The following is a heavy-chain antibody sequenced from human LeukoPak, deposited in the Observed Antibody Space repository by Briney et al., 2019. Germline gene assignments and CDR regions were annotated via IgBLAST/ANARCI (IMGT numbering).Heavy chain of an antibody. Sequence: SETLSLTCTVSGGSISSSSYYWGWIRQPPGKGLEWIGSIYYSGSTYYNPSLKSRVTISVDTSKNQFSLKLSSVTAADTAVYYCARCGRLPSWFDPWGQGTLVTVSS. V-gene: IGHV4-39*07. CDR1: GGSISSSSYY. CDR2: IYYSGST. D-gene: IGHD1-26*01. J-gene: IGHJ5*02. CDR3: ARCGRLPSWFDP.